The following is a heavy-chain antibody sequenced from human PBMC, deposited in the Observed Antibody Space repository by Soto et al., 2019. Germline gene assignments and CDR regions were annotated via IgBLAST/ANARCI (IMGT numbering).Heavy chain of an antibody. CDR1: GGSISSSSYY. V-gene: IGHV4-39*01. D-gene: IGHD3-10*01. Sequence: PSETLSLTCTVSGGSISSSSYYWGWIRQPPGKGLEWIGNIYYSGSTYYNPSLKSRVTMSVDTSKNQFSLKLTSMTAADTALYYCARQKYGSESYYDFDYWGQGTLVTVSS. CDR3: ARQKYGSESYYDFDY. CDR2: IYYSGST. J-gene: IGHJ4*02.